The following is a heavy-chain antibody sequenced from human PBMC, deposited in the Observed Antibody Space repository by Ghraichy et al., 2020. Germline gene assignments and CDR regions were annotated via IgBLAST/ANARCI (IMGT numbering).Heavy chain of an antibody. CDR3: ARGGGYAVTTYFDY. Sequence: SCAVYGGSFNDYFWTWIRQPPGKGLEWLGEVTQSGRTSYIPSLKSRLTMSVDTSKNHFSLTLTSVTAADTAVYYCARGGGYAVTTYFDYWGQGILVTVSS. D-gene: IGHD3-16*01. V-gene: IGHV4-34*01. CDR2: VTQSGRT. J-gene: IGHJ4*02. CDR1: GGSFNDYF.